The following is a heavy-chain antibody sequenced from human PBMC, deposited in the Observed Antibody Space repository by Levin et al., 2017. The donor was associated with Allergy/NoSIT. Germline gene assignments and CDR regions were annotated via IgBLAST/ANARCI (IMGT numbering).Heavy chain of an antibody. V-gene: IGHV3-21*01. D-gene: IGHD6-19*01. J-gene: IGHJ4*02. CDR1: GFTFSSDN. Sequence: GESLKISCAASGFTFSSDNMNWVRQAPGKGLEWVSFISSSSHYIYYADSVKGRFTISRDNAKNSLYLQMNSLRVEDTAVYYCARAGHSSGWSIDYWGQGILVTVSS. CDR2: ISSSSHYI. CDR3: ARAGHSSGWSIDY.